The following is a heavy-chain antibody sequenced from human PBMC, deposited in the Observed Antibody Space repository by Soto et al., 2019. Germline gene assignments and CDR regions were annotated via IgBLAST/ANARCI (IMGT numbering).Heavy chain of an antibody. CDR2: ISASSGII. Sequence: EVQLVESGGGLVQPGGSLRLSCAASGFTFSTYSMNWVRQAPGKGLEWVSYISASSGIIYYADSVKSRLTIFRDNAKNSLYLQMNSLRAEYTAVYYCARDGYGSGSYPFDYWGQGTLVTVSS. CDR1: GFTFSTYS. V-gene: IGHV3-48*01. CDR3: ARDGYGSGSYPFDY. D-gene: IGHD3-10*01. J-gene: IGHJ4*02.